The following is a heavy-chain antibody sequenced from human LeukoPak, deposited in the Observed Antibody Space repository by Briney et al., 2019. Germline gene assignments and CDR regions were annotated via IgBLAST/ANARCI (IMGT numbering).Heavy chain of an antibody. CDR3: ARRGYSSTWNVFYLDY. J-gene: IGHJ4*02. Sequence: ASVKVSCATPGYTFTNYGINWVRQAPGQGLEWMGWIDAYNGNTNYAQKVQDRVTMTTDRSTNTVYMELRSLTSDDTAFYYCARRGYSSTWNVFYLDYWGQGTLVTVSS. V-gene: IGHV1-18*01. D-gene: IGHD6-13*01. CDR1: GYTFTNYG. CDR2: IDAYNGNT.